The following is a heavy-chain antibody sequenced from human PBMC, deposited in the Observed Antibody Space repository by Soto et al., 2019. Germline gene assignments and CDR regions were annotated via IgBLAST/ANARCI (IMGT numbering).Heavy chain of an antibody. D-gene: IGHD3-22*01. CDR2: LWFEGMIS. CDR3: AKDLSMKVVSRPCWFEP. Sequence: GGSLRLSCAASEFTLNIYGMHWVRQAPDKGLEWVAVLWFEGMISYYAESAKGRFTISRDNFKDTVYLQMDSLGAEDTAMYYCAKDLSMKVVSRPCWFEPWGQGTRVTVSS. J-gene: IGHJ5*02. V-gene: IGHV3-30*02. CDR1: EFTLNIYG.